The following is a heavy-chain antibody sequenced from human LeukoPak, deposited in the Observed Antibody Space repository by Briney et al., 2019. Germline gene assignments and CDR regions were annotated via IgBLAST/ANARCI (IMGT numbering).Heavy chain of an antibody. CDR1: GFTFSHYW. CDR3: GRDDWGPADY. Sequence: GGSLRLSCAASGFTFSHYWMSWVRQAPGKGLEWVANINTDGSEIYYVDSVKGRFSISRDNFKNSLYLQMNSLRVEDTAVYYCGRDDWGPADYWGQGTLVTVSS. CDR2: INTDGSEI. D-gene: IGHD3-9*01. V-gene: IGHV3-7*01. J-gene: IGHJ4*02.